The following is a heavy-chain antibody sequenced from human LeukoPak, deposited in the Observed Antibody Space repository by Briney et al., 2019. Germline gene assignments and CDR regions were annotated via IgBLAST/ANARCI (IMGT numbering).Heavy chain of an antibody. J-gene: IGHJ2*01. CDR3: ARRPGWYFDL. Sequence: SETLSLTCTVSGGSISSSSYYWGWIRQPRGKELEWIGSICYSGSTYYNPSLKSRVTISVDTSKTQFSLKLSSVTAADTAVYYCARRPGWYFDLWGRGTLVTVSS. CDR1: GGSISSSSYY. CDR2: ICYSGST. V-gene: IGHV4-39*01.